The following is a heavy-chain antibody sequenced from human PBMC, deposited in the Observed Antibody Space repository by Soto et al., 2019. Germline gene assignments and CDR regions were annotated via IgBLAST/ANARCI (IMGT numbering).Heavy chain of an antibody. J-gene: IGHJ4*02. CDR1: GYTFTSYG. CDR2: ISAYNGNT. V-gene: IGHV1-18*01. D-gene: IGHD6-19*01. Sequence: QVQLVQSGAEVKKPGASVKVSCKASGYTFTSYGISWVRQAPGQGLAWMGWISAYNGNTNYAQKLQGRVTMTTDTSTSTAYMELRSLRSDDTAVYYCAGESHSSGWVGVFDYWGQGTLVTVSS. CDR3: AGESHSSGWVGVFDY.